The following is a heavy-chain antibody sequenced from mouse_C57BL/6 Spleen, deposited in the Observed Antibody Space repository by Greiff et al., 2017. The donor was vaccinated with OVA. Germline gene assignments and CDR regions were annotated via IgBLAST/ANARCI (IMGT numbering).Heavy chain of an antibody. V-gene: IGHV5-6*02. CDR3: ARTDYDYDVGYAMDY. CDR1: GFTFSSYG. Sequence: DVKLVESGGDLVKPGGSLKLSCAASGFTFSSYGMSWVRQTPDKRLEWVATISSGGSYTYYPDSVKGRFTISRDNAKNTLYLQMSSLKSEDTAMYYWARTDYDYDVGYAMDYWGQGTSVTVSS. D-gene: IGHD2-4*01. CDR2: ISSGGSYT. J-gene: IGHJ4*01.